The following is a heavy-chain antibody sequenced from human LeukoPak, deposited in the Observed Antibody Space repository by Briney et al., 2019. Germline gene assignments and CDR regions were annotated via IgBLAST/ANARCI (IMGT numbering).Heavy chain of an antibody. V-gene: IGHV5-51*01. CDR2: IYPGDSDT. CDR1: GYSFTSYW. J-gene: IGHJ3*02. CDR3: AREALIATSNAFDI. D-gene: IGHD5-24*01. Sequence: GGSLKISSKGSGYSFTSYWIGWVRQMPGKGLEWMGIIYPGDSDTRYSPSFQGQVTISADKSISTAYLQWSSLKASDTAMYYCAREALIATSNAFDIWGQGTMVTVSS.